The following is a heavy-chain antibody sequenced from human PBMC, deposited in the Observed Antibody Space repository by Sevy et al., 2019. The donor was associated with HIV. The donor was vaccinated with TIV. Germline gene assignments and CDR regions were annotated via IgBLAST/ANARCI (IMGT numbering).Heavy chain of an antibody. Sequence: SETPSLTCAVSGYSINSGYYWGWVRQPPGKGLEWIGSMYRGGSTYYNPSLKSRVTISVDTSKNQFSLKLSSVTAADTAVYYCAADSGNYYGAFDIWGQGTMVTVSS. CDR1: GYSINSGYY. CDR2: MYRGGST. V-gene: IGHV4-38-2*01. CDR3: AADSGNYYGAFDI. D-gene: IGHD1-26*01. J-gene: IGHJ3*02.